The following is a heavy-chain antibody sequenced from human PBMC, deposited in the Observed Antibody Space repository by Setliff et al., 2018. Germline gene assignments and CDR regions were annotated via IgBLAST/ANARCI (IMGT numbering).Heavy chain of an antibody. CDR3: ARTRYGLGGRPY. Sequence: SETLSLTCTVSGGSISSGSNYWSWIRQPAGRGLEWIGFIHYSGSTNYNPSLKSRVTISLDTPKNQFSLRLSSVTAADTAVYYCARTRYGLGGRPYWGQGTLVTVSS. CDR2: IHYSGST. J-gene: IGHJ4*02. D-gene: IGHD2-15*01. CDR1: GGSISSGSNY. V-gene: IGHV4-61*10.